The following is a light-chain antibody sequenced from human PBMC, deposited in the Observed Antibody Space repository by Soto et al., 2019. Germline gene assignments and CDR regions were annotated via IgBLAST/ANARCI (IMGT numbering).Light chain of an antibody. CDR2: AAS. CDR1: QDIRSY. J-gene: IGKJ5*01. CDR3: QQYGSSPTIT. V-gene: IGKV1-9*01. Sequence: DIQLTQAPSFLSASEGDTVTITCRASQDIRSYLAWYQQKAWRAPKLMIYAASTLQSEVPSRFSGSGSGTEFTPTISSLQPEDFAVYYCQQYGSSPTITFGQRTRLEIK.